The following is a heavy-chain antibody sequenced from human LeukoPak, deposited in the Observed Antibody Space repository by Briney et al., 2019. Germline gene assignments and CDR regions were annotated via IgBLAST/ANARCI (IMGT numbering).Heavy chain of an antibody. V-gene: IGHV1-18*01. CDR2: ISAYNGNT. CDR3: ARAGPTPGYCSGGSCYAS. Sequence: GASVKVSCKASGYTFTSYGISWVRQAPGQGLEWMGWISAYNGNTNYAQKLQGRVTMTTDTSTSTAYMELRSLRSDDTAVYYCARAGPTPGYCSGGSCYASWGQGTLVTVSS. CDR1: GYTFTSYG. D-gene: IGHD2-15*01. J-gene: IGHJ5*02.